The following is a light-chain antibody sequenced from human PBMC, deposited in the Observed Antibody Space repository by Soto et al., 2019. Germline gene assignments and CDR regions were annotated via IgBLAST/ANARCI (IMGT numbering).Light chain of an antibody. V-gene: IGKV3-20*01. CDR3: QQYGSSPET. J-gene: IGKJ1*01. CDR1: QSVSSRS. Sequence: EIVLTQSPGTLSLSPGERATLSCRASQSVSSRSLAWYQQKPGQAPTLLLYGASSRATGVPDRFSGSGSGTDFTLTISRLEPEDFAVYYCQQYGSSPETFGQGTKVEIK. CDR2: GAS.